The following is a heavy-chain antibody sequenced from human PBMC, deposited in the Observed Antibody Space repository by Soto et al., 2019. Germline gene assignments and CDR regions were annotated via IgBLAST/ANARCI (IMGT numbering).Heavy chain of an antibody. Sequence: GSLRLSCAASGFTFSSYGMHWVRQAPGKGLEWVAVIWYDGSNKYYADSVKGRFTISRDNSKNTLYLQMNSLRAEDTAVYYCARDLGIAVDMEDDYYGMDVWGQGTTVTVSS. CDR1: GFTFSSYG. D-gene: IGHD6-19*01. J-gene: IGHJ6*02. CDR3: ARDLGIAVDMEDDYYGMDV. V-gene: IGHV3-33*01. CDR2: IWYDGSNK.